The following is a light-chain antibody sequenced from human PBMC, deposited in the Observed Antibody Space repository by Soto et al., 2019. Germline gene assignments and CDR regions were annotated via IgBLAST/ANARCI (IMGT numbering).Light chain of an antibody. CDR3: TSYAGSNNMGV. V-gene: IGLV2-8*01. J-gene: IGLJ1*01. Sequence: QSVLTQPPSASGSPGQSVTISFTGTSSDVGGYDYVSWYQQRPGKAPKLMIYEVSKRPSGVPDRFSGSKSGNTASLTVSGLQAEDEADYYCTSYAGSNNMGVFGTGTKVTVL. CDR1: SSDVGGYDY. CDR2: EVS.